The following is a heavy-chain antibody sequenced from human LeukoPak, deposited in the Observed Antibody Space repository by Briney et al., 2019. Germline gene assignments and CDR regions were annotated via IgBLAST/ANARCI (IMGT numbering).Heavy chain of an antibody. CDR1: GSTFSGYW. Sequence: PGGSLRLSCAASGSTFSGYWMSWVRQAPGKGLEWVSVIYSGGSTYYADSVKGRFTISRDNSKNTLYLQMNSLRAEDTAVYYCARDPHYYDSSGSGDAFDIWGQGTMVTVPS. J-gene: IGHJ3*02. CDR3: ARDPHYYDSSGSGDAFDI. V-gene: IGHV3-53*01. D-gene: IGHD3-22*01. CDR2: IYSGGST.